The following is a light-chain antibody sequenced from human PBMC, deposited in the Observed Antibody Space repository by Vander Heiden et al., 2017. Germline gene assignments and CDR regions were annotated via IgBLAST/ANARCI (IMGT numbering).Light chain of an antibody. V-gene: IGLV3-21*02. J-gene: IGLJ2*01. CDR2: DDS. CDR3: QVWDSSSDHVV. Sequence: SYVLPQPPSLSVAPGQTGRINCGGNNSGSKSVHWYQQKPGQAPVLVVYDDSDRPSGIPERFSGSNSGNTATLTISRVEAGDEADYYCQVWDSSSDHVVFGGGTKLTVL. CDR1: NSGSKS.